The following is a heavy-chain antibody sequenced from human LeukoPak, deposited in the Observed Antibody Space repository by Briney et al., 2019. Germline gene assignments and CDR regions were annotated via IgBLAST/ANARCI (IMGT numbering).Heavy chain of an antibody. Sequence: PSETLSLTCTVSGGSISSSGYYWGWIRQPPGKGLEWIGSIYYSGSTYYNPSLKSRVTISVDTSKNQFSLKLSSVTAADTAVYYCASGGRYCSSTSCYYFDYWGQGTLVTVSS. D-gene: IGHD2-2*01. CDR2: IYYSGST. CDR1: GGSISSSGYY. J-gene: IGHJ4*02. CDR3: ASGGRYCSSTSCYYFDY. V-gene: IGHV4-39*01.